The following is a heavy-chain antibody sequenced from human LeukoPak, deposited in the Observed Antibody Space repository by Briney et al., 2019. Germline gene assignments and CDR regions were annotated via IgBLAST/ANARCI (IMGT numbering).Heavy chain of an antibody. CDR2: INYSGST. CDR1: GGSISSSY. V-gene: IGHV4-59*08. J-gene: IGHJ4*02. D-gene: IGHD6-13*01. CDR3: ARRGDIGQQLVY. Sequence: SETLSPTCTVSGGSISSSYWSWIRQPPGKGLEWIGDINYSGSTNNNPSLKSRVTLSVDTSKNQFSLKLSSVTAADTAVYYCARRGDIGQQLVYWGQGTLVTVSS.